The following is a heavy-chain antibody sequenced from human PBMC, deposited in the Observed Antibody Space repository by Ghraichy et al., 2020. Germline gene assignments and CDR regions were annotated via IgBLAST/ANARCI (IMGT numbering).Heavy chain of an antibody. CDR1: GGSISSSSHY. Sequence: SETLSLTCTVSGGSISSSSHYWGWIRQPPGEGLEWIGSIYYSGSTYYNPSLQSRVTLSLDTSKNQFSLKLSSVTAADTAVYYCATRSSVPFAHCGHGTLVTFPS. J-gene: IGHJ4*01. CDR2: IYYSGST. D-gene: IGHD3-10*01. CDR3: ATRSSVPFAH. V-gene: IGHV4-39*01.